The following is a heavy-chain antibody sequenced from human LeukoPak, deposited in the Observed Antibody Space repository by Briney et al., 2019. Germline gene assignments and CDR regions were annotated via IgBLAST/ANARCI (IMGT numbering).Heavy chain of an antibody. D-gene: IGHD6-19*01. CDR2: LWYDGSNK. CDR1: GFTFISYG. V-gene: IGHV3-33*01. CDR3: ARDGSSGWYWVDY. Sequence: PGGSLRLSCAASGFTFISYGMHWFRQAPGKGLEWVEVLWYDGSNKYYADSVKGRFTISRDNSKNTLYLQMNSLRAEDTAVYYCARDGSSGWYWVDYWGQGTLVTVSS. J-gene: IGHJ4*02.